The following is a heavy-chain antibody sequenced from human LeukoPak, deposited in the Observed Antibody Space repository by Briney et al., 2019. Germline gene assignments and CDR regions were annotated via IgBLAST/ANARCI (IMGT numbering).Heavy chain of an antibody. D-gene: IGHD3-22*01. V-gene: IGHV3-30*04. J-gene: IGHJ3*02. CDR3: ARDARGMIAHPMGAFDI. Sequence: GGSLRLSCAASGFTFSSYAMHWVRQAPGKGLEWVAVISYDGSNKYYADSVKGRFTISKDNSKNTLYLQMNSLRAEDTAVYYCARDARGMIAHPMGAFDIWGQGTMVTVSS. CDR1: GFTFSSYA. CDR2: ISYDGSNK.